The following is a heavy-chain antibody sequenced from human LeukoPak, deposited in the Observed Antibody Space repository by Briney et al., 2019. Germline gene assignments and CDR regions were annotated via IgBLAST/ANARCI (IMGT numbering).Heavy chain of an antibody. Sequence: PSETLSLTCTVSGYSISSGYYWGWIRQPPGKGLEWIGSIYYSGSTYYNPSLKSRVTISVDTSKNQFSLKLSSVTAADTAVYYCARLPRGGAEYFDYWGQGTLVTVSS. V-gene: IGHV4-38-2*02. CDR1: GYSISSGYY. J-gene: IGHJ4*02. D-gene: IGHD3-10*01. CDR2: IYYSGST. CDR3: ARLPRGGAEYFDY.